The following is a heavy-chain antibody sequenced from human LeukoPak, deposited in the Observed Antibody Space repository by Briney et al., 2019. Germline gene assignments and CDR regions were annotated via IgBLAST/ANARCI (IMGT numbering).Heavy chain of an antibody. CDR3: ARDSSIAVAGTYGY. CDR1: GGTFSSYA. D-gene: IGHD6-19*01. CDR2: IIPIFGTA. V-gene: IGHV1-69*05. J-gene: IGHJ4*02. Sequence: ASVRVSCKASGGTFSSYAISWVRQAPGQGLEWMGGIIPIFGTANYAQKFQGRVTMTTDTSTSTAYMELRSLRSDDTAVYYCARDSSIAVAGTYGYWGQGTLVTVSS.